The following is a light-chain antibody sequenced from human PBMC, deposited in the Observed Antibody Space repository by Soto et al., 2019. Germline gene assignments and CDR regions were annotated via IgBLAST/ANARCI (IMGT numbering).Light chain of an antibody. Sequence: QSVLTQPPSASGTPGQRVTISCSGSSCNIGSNTVNWYQQLPGTAPKLLIYSDNPRPSGVPDRFSGSKSGTSASLTISGLQSEDEADYFCAAWAGSLNVRVFGGGTKLTVL. CDR2: SDN. V-gene: IGLV1-44*01. J-gene: IGLJ3*02. CDR1: SCNIGSNT. CDR3: AAWAGSLNVRV.